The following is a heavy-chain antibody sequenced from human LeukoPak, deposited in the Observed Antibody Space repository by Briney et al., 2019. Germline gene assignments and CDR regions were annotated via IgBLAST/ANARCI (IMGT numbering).Heavy chain of an antibody. Sequence: GSLRLSCAASGFTFSGSAMHGVRQASGKGLEWVRRIRSKANSYATAYAALVKGRITISRDDSKSTSYLQMNSMKTEDTSVYYCTRLRRPFLEWLFHPQAAFDIWGQGTKVTVSS. CDR1: GFTFSGSA. V-gene: IGHV3-73*01. D-gene: IGHD3-3*01. CDR3: TRLRRPFLEWLFHPQAAFDI. CDR2: IRSKANSYAT. J-gene: IGHJ3*02.